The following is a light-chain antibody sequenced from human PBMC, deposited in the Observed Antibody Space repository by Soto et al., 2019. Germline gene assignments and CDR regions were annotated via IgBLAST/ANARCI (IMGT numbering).Light chain of an antibody. V-gene: IGKV1-9*01. CDR1: QAISSH. CDR2: GAS. J-gene: IGKJ3*01. Sequence: DIQLTQSPSFLSASVGGRVTITCRASQAISSHLAWYQQKPGKAPNLLIYGASTLQSGVPSRFSGSGSGTQFTLTISSLQPEDFATYYCQQLNSYTLTFGPGTTVDIK. CDR3: QQLNSYTLT.